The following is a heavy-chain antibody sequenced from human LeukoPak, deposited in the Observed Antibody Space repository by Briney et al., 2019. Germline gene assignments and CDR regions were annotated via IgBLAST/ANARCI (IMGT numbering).Heavy chain of an antibody. Sequence: ASVKVSCKASGYTFTGYYMRWVRQAPGQGLEWMGWINPNSGGTNYAQKFQGRVTMTRDTSISTAYMELSRLRSDDTAVYYCARGGLMVRGVMGWFDPWGQGTLVTVSS. J-gene: IGHJ5*02. V-gene: IGHV1-2*02. D-gene: IGHD3-10*01. CDR3: ARGGLMVRGVMGWFDP. CDR1: GYTFTGYY. CDR2: INPNSGGT.